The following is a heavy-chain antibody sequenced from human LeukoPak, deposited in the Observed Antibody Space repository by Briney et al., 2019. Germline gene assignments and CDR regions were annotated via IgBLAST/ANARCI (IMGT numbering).Heavy chain of an antibody. CDR1: GVSLSRYY. Sequence: SETLSLTCTVSGVSLSRYYWSWIRQPAGKGLQWIGRIQTSGSTNYNPSLESRIIMSVDTSKNQFSLKLTSVTAADTAVYYCAGDHQDYGANSALWYWGQGTLVIVSS. V-gene: IGHV4-4*07. D-gene: IGHD4-23*01. CDR3: AGDHQDYGANSALWY. J-gene: IGHJ4*02. CDR2: IQTSGST.